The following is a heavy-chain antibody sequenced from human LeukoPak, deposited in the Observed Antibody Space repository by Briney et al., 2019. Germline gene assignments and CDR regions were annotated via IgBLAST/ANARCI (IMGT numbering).Heavy chain of an antibody. Sequence: GGSLRLSCAASGCTFSDSYMSWIRQAPGKGLEWLSYISSSGGSTYYAVSVKGRFTISRDNANNSLYLQMNSLRADDTAIYYCATGKRRYSNWGQGTLVTVSS. CDR1: GCTFSDSY. CDR3: ATGKRRYSN. J-gene: IGHJ4*02. D-gene: IGHD3-9*01. CDR2: ISSSGGST. V-gene: IGHV3-11*01.